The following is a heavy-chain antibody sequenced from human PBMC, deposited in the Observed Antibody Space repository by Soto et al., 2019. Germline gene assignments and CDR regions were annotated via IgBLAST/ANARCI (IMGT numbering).Heavy chain of an antibody. D-gene: IGHD6-19*01. V-gene: IGHV4-59*01. J-gene: IGHJ5*02. Sequence: PSETLSLTCTVSGGSISSYYWSWIRQPPGKGLEWIGYIYYSGSTNYNPSLKSRVTISVDTSKNQFSLKLSSVTAADTAVYYCARDPRSGWTNWIDPWGQGTLVTVS. CDR3: ARDPRSGWTNWIDP. CDR1: GGSISSYY. CDR2: IYYSGST.